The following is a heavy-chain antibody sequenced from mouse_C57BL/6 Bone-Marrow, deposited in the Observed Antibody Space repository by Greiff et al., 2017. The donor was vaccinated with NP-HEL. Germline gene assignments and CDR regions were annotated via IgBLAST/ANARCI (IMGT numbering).Heavy chain of an antibody. CDR3: ARLGGYPYFDY. CDR1: GYSFTGYY. Sequence: VQLQQSGPELVKPGASVKISCKASGYSFTGYYMNWVKQSPEKSLEWIGEINPSTGGTTYIQKFKAKATLTVDKSSSTAYMQLKSLTSEDSAVYYCARLGGYPYFDYWGQGTTLTVSS. CDR2: INPSTGGT. V-gene: IGHV1-42*01. D-gene: IGHD2-2*01. J-gene: IGHJ2*01.